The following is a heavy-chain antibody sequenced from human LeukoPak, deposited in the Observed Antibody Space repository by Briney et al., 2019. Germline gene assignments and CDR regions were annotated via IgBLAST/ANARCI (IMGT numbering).Heavy chain of an antibody. J-gene: IGHJ6*03. CDR2: IYYTGST. Sequence: KPSETLSLTCSVSGDSISNYYWSWIRQPPGKGLEWIGYIYYTGSTSYNPSFKSRVTISVDTSKNQFSLKMNSVTAADTALYYCARPDGNSFYPYYYMDVWVKGTTVTVSS. CDR3: ARPDGNSFYPYYYMDV. CDR1: GDSISNYY. D-gene: IGHD3-16*02. V-gene: IGHV4-59*01.